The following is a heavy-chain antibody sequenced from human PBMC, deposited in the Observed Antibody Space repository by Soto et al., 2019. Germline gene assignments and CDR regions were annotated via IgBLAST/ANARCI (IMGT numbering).Heavy chain of an antibody. CDR3: ARDTGDYYDSSGSLHY. J-gene: IGHJ4*02. D-gene: IGHD3-22*01. Sequence: SETLSLTCTVSGGSISSGDHYWNWIRQPPGKGLEWIGYIYYSGSAYYNPSLKSRVTMSVDTTENQFSLKLSSVTAADTAVYYCARDTGDYYDSSGSLHYWGQGILVTVSS. CDR1: GGSISSGDHY. V-gene: IGHV4-30-4*01. CDR2: IYYSGSA.